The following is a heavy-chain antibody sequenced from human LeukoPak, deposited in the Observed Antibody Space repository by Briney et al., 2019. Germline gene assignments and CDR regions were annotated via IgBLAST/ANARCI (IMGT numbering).Heavy chain of an antibody. V-gene: IGHV3-23*01. Sequence: GGSLRLSCAASGFTFSSYAMSWVRQAPGKGLEWVAYISGGGIGTYYADAVKGRFTISRDNSKNTLYLQMNSLRAEDTAVYYCARWGLDGSSGSLDYWGQGTLVTVSS. CDR3: ARWGLDGSSGSLDY. J-gene: IGHJ4*02. D-gene: IGHD3-22*01. CDR1: GFTFSSYA. CDR2: ISGGGIGT.